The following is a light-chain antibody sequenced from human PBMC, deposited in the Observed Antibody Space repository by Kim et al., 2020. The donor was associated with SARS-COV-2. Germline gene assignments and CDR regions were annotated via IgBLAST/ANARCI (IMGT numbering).Light chain of an antibody. J-gene: IGKJ1*01. CDR1: QSVSSN. CDR3: QQYNNWPPGKT. CDR2: GAS. V-gene: IGKV3-15*01. Sequence: EIVMTQSPATLSVSPGERATLSCRVSQSVSSNLAWYQQKPGQAPRLLIYGASTRATGIPARFSGSGSGTEFTLTISSLQSEDFAVYYCQQYNNWPPGKTFGQGTKVDIK.